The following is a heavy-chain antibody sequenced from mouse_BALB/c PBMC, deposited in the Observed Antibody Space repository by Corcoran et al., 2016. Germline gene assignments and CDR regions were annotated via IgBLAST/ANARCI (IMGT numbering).Heavy chain of an antibody. V-gene: IGHV1-63*01. D-gene: IGHD2-4*01. CDR3: ARKNGPMITRPFDY. J-gene: IGHJ2*01. CDR1: GYAFTNYW. CDR2: IYPGSGNT. Sequence: QVQLQQSGAELVRPGTSVKISCRASGYAFTNYWLGWVKQRPGHGLEWIGDIYPGSGNTYYNEKFKGKATLTADKSSSTAYMQLSSLTSEDSAVYFCARKNGPMITRPFDYWGQGTTLTVSS.